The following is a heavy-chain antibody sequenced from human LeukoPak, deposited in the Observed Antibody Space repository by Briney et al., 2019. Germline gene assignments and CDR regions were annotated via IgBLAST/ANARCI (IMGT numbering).Heavy chain of an antibody. D-gene: IGHD6-19*01. CDR3: ARLAYSSLLVDY. CDR2: IHGGGYT. Sequence: GGSLRLSCAASAFTFSGDYMTWVRQAPGKGLEWVSVIHGGGYTFYAVPVKGRFTISRDNSKNTLYLQMNSLRAEDTAVYYCARLAYSSLLVDYWGQGTLVAVSS. CDR1: AFTFSGDY. J-gene: IGHJ4*02. V-gene: IGHV3-66*02.